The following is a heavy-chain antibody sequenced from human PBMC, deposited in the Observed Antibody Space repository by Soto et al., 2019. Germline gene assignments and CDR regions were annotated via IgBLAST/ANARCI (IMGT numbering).Heavy chain of an antibody. J-gene: IGHJ1*01. CDR2: IYYSGST. D-gene: IGHD6-25*01. V-gene: IGHV4-39*01. Sequence: QLQLQESGPGLVKPSETLSLTCTVSGGSISSSRYYWGWIRQPPGKGLEWIGRIYYSGSTYYNPSLKSRVTLSVDTSKNQFSLKLSSVTAADTAVYYCARAADPGFFQHWGQGTLVTVSS. CDR3: ARAADPGFFQH. CDR1: GGSISSSRYY.